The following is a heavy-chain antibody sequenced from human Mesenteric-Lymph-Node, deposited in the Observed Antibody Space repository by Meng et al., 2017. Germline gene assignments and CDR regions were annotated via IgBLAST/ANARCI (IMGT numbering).Heavy chain of an antibody. J-gene: IGHJ5*01. V-gene: IGHV6-1*01. CDR3: ASWRYDS. CDR1: GDSVSNNNAA. Sequence: QVQLQQSGPGLVKPSQTLSLTCDISGDSVSNNNAAWNWIRQSPSRGLEWLGRTYYRSKWSIEYALSMKSRITINPDTSKNQFSLQLNSVTPEDTAVYYCASWRYDSWGQGTLVTVSS. CDR2: TYYRSKWSI.